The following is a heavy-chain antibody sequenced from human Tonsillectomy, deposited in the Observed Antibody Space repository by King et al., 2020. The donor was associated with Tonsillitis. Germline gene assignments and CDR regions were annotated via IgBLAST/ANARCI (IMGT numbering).Heavy chain of an antibody. J-gene: IGHJ3*02. D-gene: IGHD4-17*01. CDR2: IGTTGDT. V-gene: IGHV3-13*01. CDR1: GFTFSSYD. Sequence: VQLVESGGGLVQPGGSLRLSCAASGFTFSSYDMHWVRQATGKGLDWFAAIGTTGDTYYPGSVKCRVTISRENAKNSLYLQMNSLRAGDTAVYYCARPNGDNDALDIWGQGTMVTVAS. CDR3: ARPNGDNDALDI.